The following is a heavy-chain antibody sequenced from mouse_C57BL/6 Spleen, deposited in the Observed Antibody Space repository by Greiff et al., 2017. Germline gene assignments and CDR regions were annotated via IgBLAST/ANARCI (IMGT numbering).Heavy chain of an antibody. CDR1: GYTFTSYW. J-gene: IGHJ2*01. CDR2: IDPSDSYT. D-gene: IGHD2-5*01. Sequence: QVQLKQPGAELVMPGASVKLSCKASGYTFTSYWMHWVKQRPGQGLEWIGEIDPSDSYTNYNQKFKGKSTLTVDKSSSTAYKQRSSLTSEDSAVYYCAGWSNYGGDYWGQGTTLTVSS. V-gene: IGHV1-69*01. CDR3: AGWSNYGGDY.